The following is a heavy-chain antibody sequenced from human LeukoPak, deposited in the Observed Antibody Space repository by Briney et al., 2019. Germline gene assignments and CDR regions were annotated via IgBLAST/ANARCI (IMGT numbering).Heavy chain of an antibody. D-gene: IGHD2-2*01. CDR2: INHSGST. CDR3: ARGLSHYCSSTSCYGPPFDY. V-gene: IGHV4-34*01. CDR1: GGSFSGYY. Sequence: SETLSLTCAVCGGSFSGYYWSWIRQPPGKGLKWIGEINHSGSTNYNPSLKSRVTISVDTSKNQFSLKLSPVTAADTAVYYCARGLSHYCSSTSCYGPPFDYWGQGTLVTVSS. J-gene: IGHJ4*02.